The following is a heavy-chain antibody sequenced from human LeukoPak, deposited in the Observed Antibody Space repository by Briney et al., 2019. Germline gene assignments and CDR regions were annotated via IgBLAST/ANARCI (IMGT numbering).Heavy chain of an antibody. D-gene: IGHD2-15*01. CDR3: ARGYCSGGTCYLVENWFDP. CDR2: INPNRGDT. CDR1: GYTFTVYY. Sequence: GASVKVSCKASGYTFTVYYMYWVRQAPGQGLEWMGRINPNRGDTDYAQNFQGRVTMTRDTSISTAYMELTNLRSDDTAVYYCARGYCSGGTCYLVENWFDPWGQGTLVTVSS. J-gene: IGHJ5*02. V-gene: IGHV1-2*06.